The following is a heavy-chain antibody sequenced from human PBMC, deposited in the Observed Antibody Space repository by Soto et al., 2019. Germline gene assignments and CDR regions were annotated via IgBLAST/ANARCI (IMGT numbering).Heavy chain of an antibody. V-gene: IGHV3-30*03. J-gene: IGHJ4*02. CDR2: LSYDGSSK. Sequence: QVQLVESGGGVVQPGRSLRLSCAASGFTFSNFGMHWVRQAPGTGLEWVASLSYDGSSKYYVDSVKGRFTISRDNSEDTLYLQMDSMKAEDTVVYYCATGPATPQNPPLGSWGQGTLVTVSS. CDR1: GFTFSNFG. CDR3: ATGPATPQNPPLGS.